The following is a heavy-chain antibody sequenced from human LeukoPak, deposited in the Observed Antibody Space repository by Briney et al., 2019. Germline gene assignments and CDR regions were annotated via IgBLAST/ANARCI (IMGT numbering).Heavy chain of an antibody. J-gene: IGHJ6*04. Sequence: GGSLRLSCAASGFTFSHYWMSWVRQAPGKGLEWVANIKEDGSDKNYVDSVKGRFTISRDNAKNSLYLQINSLRGEDTAVYYCAELGITMIGGVWGKGTTVTISS. CDR1: GFTFSHYW. V-gene: IGHV3-7*01. D-gene: IGHD3-10*02. CDR3: AELGITMIGGV. CDR2: IKEDGSDK.